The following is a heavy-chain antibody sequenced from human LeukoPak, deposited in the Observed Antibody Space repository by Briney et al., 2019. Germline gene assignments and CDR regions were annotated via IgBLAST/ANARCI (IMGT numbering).Heavy chain of an antibody. CDR3: ARQGDSSSWSYFDY. D-gene: IGHD6-13*01. Sequence: PSETLSLTCAVSGGSISNYYWSWIRQPPGKGLEWIGYISYTGSTTYHPSLKSRVTISLDTSKNQFSLKLSSVTAADTAVYYCARQGDSSSWSYFDYWGQGTLVTVSS. CDR1: GGSISNYY. V-gene: IGHV4-59*08. J-gene: IGHJ4*02. CDR2: ISYTGST.